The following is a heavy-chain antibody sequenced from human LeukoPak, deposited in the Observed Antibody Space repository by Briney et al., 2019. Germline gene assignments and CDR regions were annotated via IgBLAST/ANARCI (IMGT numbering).Heavy chain of an antibody. CDR3: AKGGSTNFYYGDV. Sequence: SETLSLTCTVSGGSISSNYWSWIRQPPGKGLEWIGDIYDSGSTRYNTSLESRVTISVDTSKNQFSLKLSSVTAADTAVYYCAKGGSTNFYYGDVWGQGTTVTVSS. CDR1: GGSISSNY. J-gene: IGHJ6*02. D-gene: IGHD2/OR15-2a*01. CDR2: IYDSGST. V-gene: IGHV4-59*01.